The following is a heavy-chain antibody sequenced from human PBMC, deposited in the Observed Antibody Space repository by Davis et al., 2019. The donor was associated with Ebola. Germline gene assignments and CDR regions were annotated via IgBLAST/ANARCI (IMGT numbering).Heavy chain of an antibody. V-gene: IGHV6-1*01. CDR2: TYYNSKWFH. CDR1: GDSVSINSAG. J-gene: IGHJ6*04. CDR3: ARGWFRGSMDV. D-gene: IGHD3-10*01. Sequence: PSETLSLTCAISGDSVSINSAGWNWIRQSPSRGLEWLGRTYYNSKWFHDYAPSVKTRITINPDTSKNQFSLQLSSVTPEDTGLYYCARGWFRGSMDVWGEGTTVTVSS.